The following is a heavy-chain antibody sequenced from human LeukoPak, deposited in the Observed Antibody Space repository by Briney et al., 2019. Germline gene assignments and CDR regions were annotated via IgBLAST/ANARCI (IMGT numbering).Heavy chain of an antibody. D-gene: IGHD3-3*01. V-gene: IGHV4-4*02. CDR2: VHLDGRT. J-gene: IGHJ4*02. CDR1: GGSVYSNNW. Sequence: PSETLSLTYAVSGGSVYSNNWWTWFRQPPGKGLEWIGEVHLDGRTNYNPSLTGRLTISVDLYENHISLKLTSVTAADTAVYYCARECGFYRPLEYSGQGTLVTVSS. CDR3: ARECGFYRPLEY.